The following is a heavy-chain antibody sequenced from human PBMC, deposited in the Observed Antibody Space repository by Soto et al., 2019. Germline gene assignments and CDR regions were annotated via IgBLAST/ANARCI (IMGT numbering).Heavy chain of an antibody. CDR2: IWSDGNNK. D-gene: IGHD3-9*01. V-gene: IGHV3-33*01. Sequence: GGSLRLSCAASGFTFSSYGMHWVRQAPGKGLEWVAVIWSDGNNKYYADSVKGRFTISRDNSKKTLYLQMNSLIAEDTAVYYCARVFDTYYFDSWGQGNIVTVSS. J-gene: IGHJ4*02. CDR1: GFTFSSYG. CDR3: ARVFDTYYFDS.